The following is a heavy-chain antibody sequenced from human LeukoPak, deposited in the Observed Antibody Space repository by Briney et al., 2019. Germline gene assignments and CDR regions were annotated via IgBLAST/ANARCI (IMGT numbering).Heavy chain of an antibody. CDR1: GGSISSYY. CDR2: IYYSGST. V-gene: IGHV4-59*01. Sequence: PSETLSLTCTVSGGSISSYYWSWIRQPPGKGLEWLGYIYYSGSTNYNPSLKSRVTISVDTSKNQFSLKLSSVTAADTAVYYCASAPLYCSSTSCQEGYYYYYMDAWGKGTTVTVSS. CDR3: ASAPLYCSSTSCQEGYYYYYMDA. J-gene: IGHJ6*03. D-gene: IGHD2-2*01.